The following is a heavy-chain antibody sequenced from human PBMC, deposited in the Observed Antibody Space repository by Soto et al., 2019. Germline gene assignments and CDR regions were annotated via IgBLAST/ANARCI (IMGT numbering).Heavy chain of an antibody. Sequence: EVQVLESGGGLVQPGGSLRLSCEGSGFTVSSHAMTWIRQAPGKGPEWVSTVTADGGTYYADSVKGRFAMSRDTSENTLYLQMNSLGAKDTGAYYCAPHVSCSGGSCQYDAFAIRGQGTMVTVSS. D-gene: IGHD2-15*01. V-gene: IGHV3-23*01. CDR3: APHVSCSGGSCQYDAFAI. J-gene: IGHJ3*02. CDR2: VTADGGT. CDR1: GFTVSSHA.